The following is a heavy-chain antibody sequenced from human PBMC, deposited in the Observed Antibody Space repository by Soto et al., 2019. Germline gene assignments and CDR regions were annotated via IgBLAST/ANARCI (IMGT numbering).Heavy chain of an antibody. Sequence: EVRLLESGGGLAQPGGSRRLSCAASGFIFSSSAMNWVHQAPGNGLEWVSSIRVGGGDTFYADSVRGRFTVSRDIYRNTLYLQMNRLRAEDTAIYYCAKCSVGTVRTRGWFNRFDPWGQGTLVTVSS. CDR1: GFIFSSSA. V-gene: IGHV3-23*01. CDR2: IRVGGGDT. D-gene: IGHD2-2*01. CDR3: AKCSVGTVRTRGWFNRFDP. J-gene: IGHJ5*02.